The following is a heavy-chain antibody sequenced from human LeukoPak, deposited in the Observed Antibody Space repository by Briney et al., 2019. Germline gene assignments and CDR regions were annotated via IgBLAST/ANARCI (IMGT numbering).Heavy chain of an antibody. CDR3: AKIASSSSQPY. J-gene: IGHJ4*02. CDR2: ISSSGRTT. CDR1: GFTFSHYE. Sequence: GGSLRLSRAVSGFTFSHYEMNWVRQAPGKGLEWLAYISSSGRTTYYADSVRGRFTISRDNAKNSLYLQMNSLRAEDTAVYYCAKIASSSSQPYWGQGTLVSVSS. D-gene: IGHD6-13*01. V-gene: IGHV3-48*03.